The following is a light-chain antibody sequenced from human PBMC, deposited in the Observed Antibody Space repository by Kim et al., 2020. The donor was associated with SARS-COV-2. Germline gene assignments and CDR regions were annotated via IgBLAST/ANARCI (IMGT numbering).Light chain of an antibody. CDR2: DGS. Sequence: DIQMTQSPSTLSASVGDRVTLTCRASQSVSRWLAWYQQKPGKAPKLLIYDGSNLQSGVPSRFSGSGSGIEFTLTISSLQPDDFAIYYCQHRQTFGQGTKVDIK. V-gene: IGKV1-5*01. CDR3: QHRQT. J-gene: IGKJ1*01. CDR1: QSVSRW.